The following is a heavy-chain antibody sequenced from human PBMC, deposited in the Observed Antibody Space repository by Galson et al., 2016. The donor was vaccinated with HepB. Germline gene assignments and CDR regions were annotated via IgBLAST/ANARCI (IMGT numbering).Heavy chain of an antibody. CDR1: GGSISSRDYS. CDR2: THYSGST. J-gene: IGHJ6*02. Sequence: ETLSLTCAVSGGSISSRDYSWSWIRQPPEKGLEWIGYTHYSGSTNFNPPLKSRVSISLDTSKNQFSLRLTSVAAADTAVYYCARLRRVAAAGSYNYHSVDVWGQGTTVTVS. D-gene: IGHD6-13*01. V-gene: IGHV4-61*08. CDR3: ARLRRVAAAGSYNYHSVDV.